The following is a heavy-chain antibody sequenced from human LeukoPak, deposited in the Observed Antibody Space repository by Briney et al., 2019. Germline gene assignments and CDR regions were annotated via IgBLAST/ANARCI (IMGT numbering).Heavy chain of an antibody. Sequence: SETLSLTCTVSGGSISSGSYYCSWIRQPAGKGLEWIGRIYTSGSTNYNPSLKSRVTISVDTSKNQFSLKLSSVTAADTAVYYCASGVRAAAATYYFDYWGQGTLVTVSS. D-gene: IGHD6-13*01. V-gene: IGHV4-61*02. J-gene: IGHJ4*02. CDR3: ASGVRAAAATYYFDY. CDR1: GGSISSGSYY. CDR2: IYTSGST.